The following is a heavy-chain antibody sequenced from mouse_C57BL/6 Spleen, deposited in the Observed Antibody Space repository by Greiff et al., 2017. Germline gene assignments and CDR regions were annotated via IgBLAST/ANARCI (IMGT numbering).Heavy chain of an antibody. Sequence: EVMLVESGGGLVKPGGSLKLSCAASGFTFSDYGMHWVRQAPEKGLEWVAYISSGSSTIYYADTVKGRFTISRDNAKNTLFLQMTSLRSEDTAMYYCARGYSPYGSSYVFAYWGQGTLVTVSA. D-gene: IGHD1-1*01. CDR3: ARGYSPYGSSYVFAY. V-gene: IGHV5-17*01. CDR2: ISSGSSTI. CDR1: GFTFSDYG. J-gene: IGHJ3*01.